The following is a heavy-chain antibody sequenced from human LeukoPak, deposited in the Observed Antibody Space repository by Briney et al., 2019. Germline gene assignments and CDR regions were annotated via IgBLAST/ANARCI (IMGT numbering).Heavy chain of an antibody. J-gene: IGHJ4*02. V-gene: IGHV1-69*05. Sequence: EASVKVSCKASGGTFSSYAISWVRQAPGQGLEWMGGIIPIFGTANYAQKFQGRVSMTRDTSINTAYMDLASLRSDDTAVYYCTIFGYCNTSSCLGDHWGQGTMVTVSS. CDR2: IIPIFGTA. D-gene: IGHD2/OR15-2a*01. CDR1: GGTFSSYA. CDR3: TIFGYCNTSSCLGDH.